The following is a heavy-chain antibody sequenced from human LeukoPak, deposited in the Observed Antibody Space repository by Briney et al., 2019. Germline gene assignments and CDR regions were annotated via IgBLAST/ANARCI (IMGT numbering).Heavy chain of an antibody. Sequence: GGSLRLSCAASGFTVSSNYMSWVRQAPGKGLEWVSVIYSGGSTYYADSVEGRFTISRDNSKNTLYLQMNSLRAEDTAVYYCARGYSYGHFDYWGQGTLVTVSS. V-gene: IGHV3-53*01. CDR3: ARGYSYGHFDY. CDR2: IYSGGST. J-gene: IGHJ4*02. D-gene: IGHD5-18*01. CDR1: GFTVSSNY.